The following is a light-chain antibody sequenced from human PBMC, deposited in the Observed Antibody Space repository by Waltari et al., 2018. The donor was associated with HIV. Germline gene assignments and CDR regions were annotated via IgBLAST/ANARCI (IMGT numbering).Light chain of an antibody. J-gene: IGLJ2*01. Sequence: SYVLTQPPSVSVAPGKTAKITCVGNNIGTKSVHWYQQKPDQAPVLVIYYNADRPSWIPERFSGSNSGNTATLTINRVEAGDEADYYCHVWDTISDHVVFGGGSKLTVL. CDR1: NIGTKS. CDR2: YNA. V-gene: IGLV3-21*04. CDR3: HVWDTISDHVV.